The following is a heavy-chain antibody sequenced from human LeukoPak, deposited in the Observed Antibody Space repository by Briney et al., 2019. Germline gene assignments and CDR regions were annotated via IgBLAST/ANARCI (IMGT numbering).Heavy chain of an antibody. Sequence: GGSLRLSCVASGFTFSSYSMNWVRQAPGKGLEWVSSISSSSSYIYYADSVEGRFTISRDSAQNSLYLQMNSLRAEDTAVYYCARDPRVTGTTGFFDSWGQGTLVTVSS. CDR3: ARDPRVTGTTGFFDS. CDR2: ISSSSSYI. V-gene: IGHV3-21*01. D-gene: IGHD1-1*01. J-gene: IGHJ4*02. CDR1: GFTFSSYS.